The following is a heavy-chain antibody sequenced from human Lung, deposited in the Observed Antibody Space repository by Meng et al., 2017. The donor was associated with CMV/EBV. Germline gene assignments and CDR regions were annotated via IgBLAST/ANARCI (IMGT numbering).Heavy chain of an antibody. J-gene: IGHJ4*01. CDR1: GFTFSIYW. CDR2: IKQDGSEK. Sequence: GGSLRLSCAASGFTFSIYWMSWVRQAPGKGLEWVANIKQDGSEKYYVDSVEGRFTISRDNAKNSLYLQINSLRAEDAAIYYCARDLGDGSNYYYFDFWGHGTLVTFSS. D-gene: IGHD5-24*01. CDR3: ARDLGDGSNYYYFDF. V-gene: IGHV3-7*01.